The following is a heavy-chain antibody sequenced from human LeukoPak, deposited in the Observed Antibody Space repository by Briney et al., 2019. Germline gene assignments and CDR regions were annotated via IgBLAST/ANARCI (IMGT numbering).Heavy chain of an antibody. D-gene: IGHD1-1*01. J-gene: IGHJ3*02. Sequence: GGSLRLSCAASGFTFSSYWMSWVRQAPGKGLEWVANIKQDGSEKYYVDSVKGRFTISRDNAKNSPYLQMNSLRAEDTAVYYCARDTSTGTTYAFDIWGQGTMVTVSS. CDR1: GFTFSSYW. CDR2: IKQDGSEK. CDR3: ARDTSTGTTYAFDI. V-gene: IGHV3-7*01.